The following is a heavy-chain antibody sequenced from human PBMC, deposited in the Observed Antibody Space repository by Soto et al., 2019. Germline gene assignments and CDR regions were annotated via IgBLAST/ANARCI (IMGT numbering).Heavy chain of an antibody. CDR2: MNPNSGNT. J-gene: IGHJ4*02. CDR3: ARGGGAAADEPDDY. Sequence: QVQLVQSGAEVKKPGASVKVSCKASGYTFTAYYLHWVRQAPGQGLEWMGWMNPNSGNTGYAQKFQGRVTMTRNTSISTAYMELSSLRSEDTAVYYCARGGGAAADEPDDYWGQGTLVTVSS. D-gene: IGHD6-13*01. V-gene: IGHV1-8*02. CDR1: GYTFTAYY.